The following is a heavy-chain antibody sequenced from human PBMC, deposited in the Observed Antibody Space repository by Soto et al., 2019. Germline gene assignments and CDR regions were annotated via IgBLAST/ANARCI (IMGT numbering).Heavy chain of an antibody. CDR2: ISSSSSYI. CDR1: GLTFWSYS. V-gene: IGHV3-21*01. CDR3: ARDRHDSASDY. D-gene: IGHD3-3*01. J-gene: IGHJ4*02. Sequence: PGGSLRLSCAASGLTFWSYSMDGVRQAPGKGLEWVSSISSSSSYIYYADSVKGRFTISRDNAKNSLYLQMNSLRAEDTAVYYCARDRHDSASDYWGQGTLVTVSS.